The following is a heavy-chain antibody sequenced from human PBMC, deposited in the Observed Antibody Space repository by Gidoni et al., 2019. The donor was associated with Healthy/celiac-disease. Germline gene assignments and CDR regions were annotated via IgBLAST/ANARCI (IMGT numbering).Heavy chain of an antibody. Sequence: QVQLVQSGAEVKKPGSSGKVSRKASGGTFSSYANSWVRQAPGQGLEWMGGIIPIVGTATYAQKFQGRVTITADESTSTAYMELSSLRSEDTAVYYCASHRSYCSSTSCYTNYYGMDVWGQGTTVTVSS. V-gene: IGHV1-69*01. CDR2: IIPIVGTA. J-gene: IGHJ6*02. CDR1: GGTFSSYA. D-gene: IGHD2-2*02. CDR3: ASHRSYCSSTSCYTNYYGMDV.